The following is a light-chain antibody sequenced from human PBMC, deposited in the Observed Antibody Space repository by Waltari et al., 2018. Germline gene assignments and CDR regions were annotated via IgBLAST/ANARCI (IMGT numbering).Light chain of an antibody. CDR3: QKYVSLPAT. CDR1: QSVRRS. J-gene: IGKJ1*01. CDR2: DAS. V-gene: IGKV3-20*01. Sequence: EIVLTQSPGTLSLSPGERLTLTCRASQSVRRSLAWYQQKPGQAPRLLIYDASSRATGIPDRFSGSGSGTDFSLTISRLEPEDSAVYYCQKYVSLPATFGQGTKVEIK.